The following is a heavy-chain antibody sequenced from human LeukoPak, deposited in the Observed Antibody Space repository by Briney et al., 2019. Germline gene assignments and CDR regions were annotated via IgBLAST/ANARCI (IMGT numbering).Heavy chain of an antibody. CDR3: ARGLELRYFDWLLSGAY. CDR2: ISSSSSTI. Sequence: GGSLRLSCAASGFTFSSYSMNWVRQAPGKGLEWVSYISSSSSTIYYADSVKGRFTISRDNAKNSLYLQMNSLRAEDTAVYYCARGLELRYFDWLLSGAYWGQGTLVTVSS. J-gene: IGHJ4*02. CDR1: GFTFSSYS. D-gene: IGHD3-9*01. V-gene: IGHV3-48*01.